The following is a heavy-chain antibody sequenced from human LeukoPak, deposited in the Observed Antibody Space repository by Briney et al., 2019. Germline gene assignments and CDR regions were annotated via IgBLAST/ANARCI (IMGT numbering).Heavy chain of an antibody. CDR3: ARVLLIVGATKDDAFDI. CDR1: GGSTSSSSYY. Sequence: SETLSLTCTVSGGSTSSSSYYWGWIRQPPGKGLEWIGSIYYSGSTYYNPSLKSRVTISVDTPKNQFSLKLSSVTAADTAVYYCARVLLIVGATKDDAFDIWGQGTMVTVSS. D-gene: IGHD1-26*01. V-gene: IGHV4-39*07. J-gene: IGHJ3*02. CDR2: IYYSGST.